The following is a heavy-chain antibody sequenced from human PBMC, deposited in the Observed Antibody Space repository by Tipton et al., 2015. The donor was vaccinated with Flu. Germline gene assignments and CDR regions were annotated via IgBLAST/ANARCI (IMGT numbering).Heavy chain of an antibody. CDR2: IYYSGST. V-gene: IGHV4-31*03. Sequence: TLSLTCTVSGGSISSGGYYWSWIRQHPGKGLEWIGYIYYSGSTYYNPSLKSRVTISVDTSKNQFSLKLSSVTAADTAVYYCARRTMAENDAFDIWGQGTMVTVSS. D-gene: IGHD4/OR15-4a*01. J-gene: IGHJ3*02. CDR1: GGSISSGGYY. CDR3: ARRTMAENDAFDI.